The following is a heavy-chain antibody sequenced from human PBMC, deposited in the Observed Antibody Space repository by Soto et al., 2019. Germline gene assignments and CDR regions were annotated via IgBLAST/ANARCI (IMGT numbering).Heavy chain of an antibody. CDR3: AKDTGSGFLEWLYGMDV. CDR1: GFTFDDYA. Sequence: PGGSLRLSCAASGFTFDDYAMHWVRQAPGKGLEWVSGISWNSGSIGYADSVKGRFTISRDNAKNSLYLQMNSLRAEDTALYYCAKDTGSGFLEWLYGMDVWGKGTTVTVAS. D-gene: IGHD3-3*01. CDR2: ISWNSGSI. V-gene: IGHV3-9*01. J-gene: IGHJ6*04.